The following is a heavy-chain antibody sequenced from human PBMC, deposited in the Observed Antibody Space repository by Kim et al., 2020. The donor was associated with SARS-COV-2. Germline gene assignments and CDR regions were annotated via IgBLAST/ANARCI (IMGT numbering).Heavy chain of an antibody. J-gene: IGHJ6*02. Sequence: GESLKISCKGSGYSFTSYWIGWVRQMPGKGLEWMGIIYPGDSDTRYSPSFQGQVTISADKSISTAYLQWSSLKASDTAMYYCARRGGDTAAHYYYYGMDVWGQGTTVTVSS. CDR2: IYPGDSDT. CDR1: GYSFTSYW. D-gene: IGHD5-18*01. CDR3: ARRGGDTAAHYYYYGMDV. V-gene: IGHV5-51*01.